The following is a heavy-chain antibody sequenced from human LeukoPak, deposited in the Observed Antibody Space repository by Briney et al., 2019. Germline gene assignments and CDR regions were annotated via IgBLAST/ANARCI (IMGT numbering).Heavy chain of an antibody. CDR1: GFTFSPYW. V-gene: IGHV3-23*01. J-gene: IGHJ4*02. CDR3: AKDQYYYDSSGYDY. D-gene: IGHD3-22*01. CDR2: ISGSGGST. Sequence: GGSLRLSCAASGFTFSPYWMGWVRQAPGKGLEWVSAISGSGGSTYYADSVKGRFTISRDNSKNTLYLQMNSLRAEDTAVYYCAKDQYYYDSSGYDYWGQGTLVTVSS.